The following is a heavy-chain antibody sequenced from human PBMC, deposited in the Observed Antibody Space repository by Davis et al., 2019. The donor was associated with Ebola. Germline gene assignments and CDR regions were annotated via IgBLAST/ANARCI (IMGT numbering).Heavy chain of an antibody. CDR2: ISGSGGGT. CDR3: AGGDFWSGQFDY. CDR1: GFTFSSYA. D-gene: IGHD3-3*01. Sequence: PGGSLRLSCAASGFTFSSYAMSWVRQAPGKGLEWVSAISGSGGGTYYADSVKGRFTISRDNSKNTVYLQMNSLRAEDTAVYYCAGGDFWSGQFDYWGQGTLVTVSS. V-gene: IGHV3-23*01. J-gene: IGHJ4*02.